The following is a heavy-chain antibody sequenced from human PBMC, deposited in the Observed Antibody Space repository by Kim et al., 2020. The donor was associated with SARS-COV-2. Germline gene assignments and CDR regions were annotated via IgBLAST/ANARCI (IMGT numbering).Heavy chain of an antibody. CDR2: IGGSDGVV. CDR3: APLHFYSSAH. D-gene: IGHD6-19*01. CDR1: GLNFYIQY. J-gene: IGHJ4*02. Sequence: GGSLRLSCAASGLNFYIQYMTRIRQAPGKGLEWGSFIGGSDGVVNYADSVRGRFTIFRDNARNTVYLQMNSLRVEGTVMYYCAPLHFYSSAHWGQGTLVTISS. V-gene: IGHV3-11*04.